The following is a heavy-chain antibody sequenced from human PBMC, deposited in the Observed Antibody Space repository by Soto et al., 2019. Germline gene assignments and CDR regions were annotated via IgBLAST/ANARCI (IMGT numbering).Heavy chain of an antibody. CDR2: ISSSGDAT. J-gene: IGHJ6*02. D-gene: IGHD3-3*01. Sequence: GGSLRLSCAASGFTFSTYAMTWVRQAPGKGLEWVSIISSSGDATYYLDSVKGRFTISRDNSRNTLHLQMNSLRAEDAAVYFCAKNGDFWSWGMDVWGQGTTFTVSS. CDR1: GFTFSTYA. V-gene: IGHV3-23*01. CDR3: AKNGDFWSWGMDV.